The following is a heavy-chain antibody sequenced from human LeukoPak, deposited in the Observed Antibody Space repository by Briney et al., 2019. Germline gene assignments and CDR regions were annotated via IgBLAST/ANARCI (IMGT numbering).Heavy chain of an antibody. CDR3: ARAYFSSWYMNWFDP. V-gene: IGHV4-38-2*02. Sequence: PSETLSLTCTVSGYSISSGYYWGWIRQPPGKGLEWIGSIYHSGSTYYNPSLKSRVTISVDTSKNQFSLKLSSVTAADTAVYYCARAYFSSWYMNWFDPWGQGTLDTVSS. D-gene: IGHD6-13*01. CDR2: IYHSGST. CDR1: GYSISSGYY. J-gene: IGHJ5*02.